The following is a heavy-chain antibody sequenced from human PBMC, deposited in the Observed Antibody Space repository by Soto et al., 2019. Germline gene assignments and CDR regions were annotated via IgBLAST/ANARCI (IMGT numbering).Heavy chain of an antibody. V-gene: IGHV4-31*03. CDR2: IYYSGST. CDR1: GGSISSGGYY. CDR3: AREGSGGMATRAFDI. J-gene: IGHJ3*02. D-gene: IGHD2-8*02. Sequence: PSETLSLTCTVSGGSISSGGYYWIWIRQHPGKGLEWIGYIYYSGSTYYNPSLKSRVTISVDTSKNQFSLKLSSVTAADTAVYYCAREGSGGMATRAFDIWGQGTMVTVSS.